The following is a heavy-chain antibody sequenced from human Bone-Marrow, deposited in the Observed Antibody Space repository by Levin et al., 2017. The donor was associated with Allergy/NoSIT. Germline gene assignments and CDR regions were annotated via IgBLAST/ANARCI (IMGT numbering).Heavy chain of an antibody. J-gene: IGHJ4*02. Sequence: PGGSLRLSCAASGFTFSSYGMHWVRQAPGKGLEWVAVIWYDGSNKYYADSVKGRFTISRDNSKNTLYLQMNSLRAEDTAVYYCAGLYSYGYNPGRKSFTTTNRTRNIDYWGQGTLVTVSS. CDR1: GFTFSSYG. D-gene: IGHD5-18*01. CDR2: IWYDGSNK. CDR3: AGLYSYGYNPGRKSFTTTNRTRNIDY. V-gene: IGHV3-33*01.